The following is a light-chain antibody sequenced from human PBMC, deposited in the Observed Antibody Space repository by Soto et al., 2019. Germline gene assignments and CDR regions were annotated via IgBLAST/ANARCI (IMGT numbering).Light chain of an antibody. Sequence: QLVLTQSPSASASLGASVKLTCTLSSGHSSYAIAWHQQQPEKGPRYLMKLNSDDSHSKGDGIPDRFSGSSSGAERYLTISSLQSEDEADYYCQTWGTGIRVFGGGTKLT. CDR2: LNSDDSH. CDR1: SGHSSYA. V-gene: IGLV4-69*01. CDR3: QTWGTGIRV. J-gene: IGLJ2*01.